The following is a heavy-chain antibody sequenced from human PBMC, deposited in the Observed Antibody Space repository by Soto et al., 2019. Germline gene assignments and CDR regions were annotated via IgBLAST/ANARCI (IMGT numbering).Heavy chain of an antibody. CDR2: INPNSGGT. J-gene: IGHJ6*02. CDR3: ARDLRVRGVVWYYYGMDV. V-gene: IGHV1-2*02. D-gene: IGHD3-10*01. CDR1: GYTFTGYY. Sequence: GASVKVSCKASGYTFTGYYMHWVRQAPGQGLEWMGWINPNSGGTNYAQKFQGRVTMTRDTSISTAYMELSRLRSDDTAVYYCARDLRVRGVVWYYYGMDVWGQGTTVTVSS.